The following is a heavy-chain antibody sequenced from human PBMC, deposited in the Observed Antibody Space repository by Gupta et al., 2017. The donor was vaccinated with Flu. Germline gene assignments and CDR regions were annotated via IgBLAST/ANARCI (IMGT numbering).Heavy chain of an antibody. D-gene: IGHD6-19*01. Sequence: EVQLVQSGPEVKKAGESLKISCRTSGYIFTNYWIGWVRQVPGEGLEWMGIFHPGDSDPTYSPAFRARVTISVDRSINTAYLQWDSLKASDTAVYYCARQRFSSGWSEAFDIWGQGTTVTVSS. CDR2: FHPGDSDP. CDR3: ARQRFSSGWSEAFDI. J-gene: IGHJ3*02. CDR1: GYIFTNYW. V-gene: IGHV5-51*01.